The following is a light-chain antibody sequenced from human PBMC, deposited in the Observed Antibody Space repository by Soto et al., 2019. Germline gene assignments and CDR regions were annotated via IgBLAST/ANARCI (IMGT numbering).Light chain of an antibody. CDR1: QGINNW. CDR3: AQYDSFPIT. CDR2: AAS. Sequence: DIQMTQSPSSLSASAGDRGTITYRASQGINNWLAWYQQKPGKAPKSLIFAASSLQSGVPSRFSGSGSGTEFTLTISSLQPEDFATYLCAQYDSFPITFCQGTRLEIK. J-gene: IGKJ5*01. V-gene: IGKV1D-16*01.